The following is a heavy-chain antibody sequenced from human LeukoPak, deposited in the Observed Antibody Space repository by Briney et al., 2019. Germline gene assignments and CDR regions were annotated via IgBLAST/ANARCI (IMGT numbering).Heavy chain of an antibody. CDR2: ISAYNGNT. J-gene: IGHJ4*02. CDR1: GHTFTSYG. CDR3: ARLLRYSRESDY. Sequence: GASVKVSCKASGHTFTSYGISWVRQAPGQGLEWVGWISAYNGNTNYAQKFQGRVTMTRNTSISTAYMELSSLRSEDTAVYYCARLLRYSRESDYWGQGTLVTVSS. D-gene: IGHD3-9*01. V-gene: IGHV1-18*01.